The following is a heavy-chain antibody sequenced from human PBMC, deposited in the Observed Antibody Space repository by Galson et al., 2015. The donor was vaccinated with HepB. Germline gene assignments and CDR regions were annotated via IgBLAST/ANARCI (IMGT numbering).Heavy chain of an antibody. V-gene: IGHV3-11*06. CDR3: ARGGYYYDSSDYYGMDV. CDR1: GFTFSDYY. D-gene: IGHD3-22*01. J-gene: IGHJ6*02. Sequence: SLRLSCAASGFTFSDYYMSWIRQAPGKGLEWVSYTSSSSSYTNYADSVKGRFTISRDNAKNSLYLQVNSLRAEDTAVYYCARGGYYYDSSDYYGMDVWGQGTTVTVSS. CDR2: TSSSSSYT.